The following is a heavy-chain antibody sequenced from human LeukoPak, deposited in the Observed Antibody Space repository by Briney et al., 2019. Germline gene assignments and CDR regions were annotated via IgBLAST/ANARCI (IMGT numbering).Heavy chain of an antibody. CDR3: AKPVYYYDSSGLYGSDI. J-gene: IGHJ3*02. Sequence: PGGSLRLSCAASGFTFSSYAMSWVRQAPGKGLEWVSAISGSGGNTYYADSVKGRFTISRDNSRNTLYLQMNSLRAGDTAVYYCAKPVYYYDSSGLYGSDIWGQGTMVTVSS. CDR2: ISGSGGNT. D-gene: IGHD3-22*01. V-gene: IGHV3-23*01. CDR1: GFTFSSYA.